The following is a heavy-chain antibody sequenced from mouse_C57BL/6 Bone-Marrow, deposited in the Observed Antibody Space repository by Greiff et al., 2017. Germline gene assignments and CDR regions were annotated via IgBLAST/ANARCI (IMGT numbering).Heavy chain of an antibody. J-gene: IGHJ3*01. D-gene: IGHD2-10*01. V-gene: IGHV14-4*01. CDR2: IDPENGDT. CDR1: GFNIKDDY. Sequence: EVQLQQSGAELVRPGASVKLSCTASGFNIKDDYMHWVKQRPEQGLEWIGWIDPENGDTEYASKFQGKATITADTSSNTAYLQLSSLTSEDTAVYYCAYYASFAYWGQGTLVTVSA. CDR3: AYYASFAY.